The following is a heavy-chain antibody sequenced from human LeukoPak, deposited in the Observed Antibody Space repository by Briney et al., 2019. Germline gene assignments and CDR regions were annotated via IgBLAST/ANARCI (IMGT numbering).Heavy chain of an antibody. J-gene: IGHJ6*03. CDR1: GYSITSGYY. Sequence: PETLSLTCTLSGYSITSGYYWGWIRQPPGKGLEWIGSIYLSGSTYYNPSLKNRVTISVDTSKNQFSLKLSSVTAADTAVYYCARDPRYYYDSSGYNYYYYYMDVWGKGTTVTISS. V-gene: IGHV4-38-2*02. CDR3: ARDPRYYYDSSGYNYYYYYMDV. CDR2: IYLSGST. D-gene: IGHD3-22*01.